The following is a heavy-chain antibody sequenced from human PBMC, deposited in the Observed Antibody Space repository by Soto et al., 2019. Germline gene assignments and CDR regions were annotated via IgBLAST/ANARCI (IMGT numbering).Heavy chain of an antibody. V-gene: IGHV3-21*01. CDR1: GFTFSSYS. CDR2: ISSSSSYI. Sequence: EVQLVESGGGLVKPGGSLRISCAASGFTFSSYSMNWVRQAPGKGLEWVSSISSSSSYIYYADSVKGRFTLSRDNAKNTLYRQMNSLRAEDTAVYYCARGRGAAGTDSVQYYGMDVWGQGTTVTVSS. J-gene: IGHJ6*02. CDR3: ARGRGAAGTDSVQYYGMDV. D-gene: IGHD6-13*01.